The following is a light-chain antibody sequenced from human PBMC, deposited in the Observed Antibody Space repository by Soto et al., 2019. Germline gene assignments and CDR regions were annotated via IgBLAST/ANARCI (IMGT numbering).Light chain of an antibody. CDR2: KAS. J-gene: IGKJ1*01. V-gene: IGKV1-5*03. CDR3: QHYNYYSPWT. CDR1: HSISSW. Sequence: DIHITQSPSTLSASVGDRVTITCRASHSISSWLAWYQQKPGKAPKLLIYKASSLESGVPSRFSGSGSGTEFTLTISSLQPDDFATYYCQHYNYYSPWTFGQGTKVDIK.